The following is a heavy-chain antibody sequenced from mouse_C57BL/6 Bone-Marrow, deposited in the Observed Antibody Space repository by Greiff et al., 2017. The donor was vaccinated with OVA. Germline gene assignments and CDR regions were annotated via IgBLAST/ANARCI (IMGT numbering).Heavy chain of an antibody. J-gene: IGHJ4*01. D-gene: IGHD1-1*01. Sequence: QVQLQQSGPELVKPGASVKISCKASGYAFSSSWMNWVKQRPGKGLEWIGRIYPGDGDTNYNGKFKGKATLTADKSSSTAYMQLSSLTSEDSAVYFCARWGYYGSSFYAMDYWGQGTSVTVSS. CDR2: IYPGDGDT. CDR3: ARWGYYGSSFYAMDY. V-gene: IGHV1-82*01. CDR1: GYAFSSSW.